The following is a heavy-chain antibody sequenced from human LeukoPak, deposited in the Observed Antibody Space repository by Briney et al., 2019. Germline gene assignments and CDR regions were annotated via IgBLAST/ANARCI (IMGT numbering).Heavy chain of an antibody. Sequence: GGSLRLSCTVSGFTVSSDSMSWVRQAPGKGLEWVSFIYSGGSTHYSDSVKGRFTISRDNSKNTLYLQMNSLRAEDTAVYYCVRDGPTAVGGPRAFDIWGQGTTVTVSS. D-gene: IGHD4-23*01. J-gene: IGHJ3*02. CDR3: VRDGPTAVGGPRAFDI. CDR1: GFTVSSDS. CDR2: IYSGGST. V-gene: IGHV3-53*01.